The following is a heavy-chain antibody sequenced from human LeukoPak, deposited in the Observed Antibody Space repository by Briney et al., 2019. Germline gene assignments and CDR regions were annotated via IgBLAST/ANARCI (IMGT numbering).Heavy chain of an antibody. Sequence: PSETLSLTRAVYGGSFSGYYWSWIRQPPGKGLEWIGEINHSGSTNYNPSLKSRVTISVDTSKNQFSLKLSSVTAEDTAVYYCASQTGTNVSGYYFDYWGQGTLVTVSS. J-gene: IGHJ4*02. CDR2: INHSGST. V-gene: IGHV4-34*01. CDR3: ASQTGTNVSGYYFDY. CDR1: GGSFSGYY. D-gene: IGHD1-7*01.